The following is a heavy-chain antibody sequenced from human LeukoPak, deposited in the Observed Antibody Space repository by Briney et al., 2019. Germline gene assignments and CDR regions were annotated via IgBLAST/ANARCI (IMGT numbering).Heavy chain of an antibody. CDR1: GFTFSSYS. J-gene: IGHJ3*02. Sequence: PGGSLRLSCAASGFTFSSYSMNWVRQAPGKGLEWVSYISSSSSTIYYADSVKGRFTISRDNAKNSLYLQMNSLRAEDTAVYYCASPVIAGDDAFDIWGQGTMVTVSS. V-gene: IGHV3-48*01. CDR2: ISSSSSTI. D-gene: IGHD6-13*01. CDR3: ASPVIAGDDAFDI.